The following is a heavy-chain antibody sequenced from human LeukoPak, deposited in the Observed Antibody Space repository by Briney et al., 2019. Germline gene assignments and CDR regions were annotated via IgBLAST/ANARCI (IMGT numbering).Heavy chain of an antibody. J-gene: IGHJ6*02. D-gene: IGHD2-2*01. CDR3: ASPSSTPGMDV. CDR1: GFTFSSYG. V-gene: IGHV3-30*03. Sequence: GGSLRLSCAASGFTFSSYGMHWDRQAPGKGLEWVAVISYDGSNKYYADSVKGRFTISRDNSKNTLYLQMNSLRAEDTAVYYCASPSSTPGMDVWGQGTTVTVSS. CDR2: ISYDGSNK.